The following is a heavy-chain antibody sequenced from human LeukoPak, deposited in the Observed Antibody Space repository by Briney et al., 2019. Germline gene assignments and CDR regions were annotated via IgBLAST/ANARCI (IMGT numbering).Heavy chain of an antibody. Sequence: GGSLRLSCAASGFTFSNYVMIWVRQAPGKGLEWVSAISGSGGSTYYADSVKGRFTISRDNSKNTLYLQMNSLRAEDTAVYYCAKGKSLHYYYGMDVWGQGTTVTVSS. CDR3: AKGKSLHYYYGMDV. J-gene: IGHJ6*02. CDR2: ISGSGGST. CDR1: GFTFSNYV. V-gene: IGHV3-23*01.